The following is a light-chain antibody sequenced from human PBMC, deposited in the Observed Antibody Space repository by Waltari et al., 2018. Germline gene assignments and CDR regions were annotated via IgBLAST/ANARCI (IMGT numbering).Light chain of an antibody. Sequence: DVQMTQSPSSLSASIGDRVTITCQASQDITNYLNWYQQKPGKAPNLLLYATSNLESWVPSRFSGSGSGTLFTFTISSLQPEDIATYYCQQYDSLPLTFGPGTTVDV. CDR1: QDITNY. CDR2: ATS. V-gene: IGKV1-33*01. CDR3: QQYDSLPLT. J-gene: IGKJ3*01.